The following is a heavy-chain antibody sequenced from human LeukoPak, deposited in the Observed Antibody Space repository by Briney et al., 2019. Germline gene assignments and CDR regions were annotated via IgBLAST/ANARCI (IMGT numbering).Heavy chain of an antibody. D-gene: IGHD1-26*01. J-gene: IGHJ6*03. CDR1: GFTVSGNY. CDR2: IYSGGST. CDR3: ARAATVGRRGAYYYYYYMDV. V-gene: IGHV3-53*01. Sequence: GGSLRLSCAASGFTVSGNYMSWVRQAPGKGLEWVSVIYSGGSTYYADSVKGRFTISRDNSKNTLYLQMNSLRAEDTAVYYCARAATVGRRGAYYYYYYMDVWGKGTTVTVSS.